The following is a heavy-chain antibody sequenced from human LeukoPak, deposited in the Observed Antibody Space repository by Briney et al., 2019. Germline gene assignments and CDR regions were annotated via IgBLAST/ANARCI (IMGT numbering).Heavy chain of an antibody. D-gene: IGHD2-2*01. CDR3: ARESCSSTSCLNYYYYYGMDV. Sequence: ASVKVSYKASGYTFTGYYMHWVRQAPGQGLEWMGWINPNSGGTNYAQKFQGRVTMTRDTSISTAYMELSRLRSDDTAVYYCARESCSSTSCLNYYYYYGMDVWGQGTTVTVSS. CDR2: INPNSGGT. J-gene: IGHJ6*02. V-gene: IGHV1-2*02. CDR1: GYTFTGYY.